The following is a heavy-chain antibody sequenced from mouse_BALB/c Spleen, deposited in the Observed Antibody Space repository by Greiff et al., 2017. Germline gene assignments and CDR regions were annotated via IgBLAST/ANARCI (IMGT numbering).Heavy chain of an antibody. CDR2: ILPGSGST. Sequence: QVQLVESGAELMKPGASVKISCKATGYTFSSYWIEWVKQRPGHGLEWIGEILPGSGSTNYNEKFKGKATFTADTSSNTAYMQLSSLTSEDSAVYYCASFYYGPAWFAYWGQGTLVTVSA. V-gene: IGHV1-9*01. J-gene: IGHJ3*01. D-gene: IGHD1-2*01. CDR1: GYTFSSYW. CDR3: ASFYYGPAWFAY.